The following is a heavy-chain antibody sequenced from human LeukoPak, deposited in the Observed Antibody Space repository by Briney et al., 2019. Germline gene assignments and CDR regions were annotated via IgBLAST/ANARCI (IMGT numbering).Heavy chain of an antibody. Sequence: GASVKVSCKASGYTFATYGISWVRQAPGQGLEWMGWISSYNDNTNYAQRFQGRVTMTTDTSTSTAYMELRSLRSDDMAVYYCARDHVVVAADSDYWGQGTLVTVSS. D-gene: IGHD2-15*01. CDR3: ARDHVVVAADSDY. J-gene: IGHJ4*02. V-gene: IGHV1-18*03. CDR2: ISSYNDNT. CDR1: GYTFATYG.